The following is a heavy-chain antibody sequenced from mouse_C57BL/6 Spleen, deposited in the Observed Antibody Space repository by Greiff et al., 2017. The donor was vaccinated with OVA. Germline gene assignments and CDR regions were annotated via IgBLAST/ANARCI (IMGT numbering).Heavy chain of an antibody. CDR2: IYPGDGDT. V-gene: IGHV1-80*01. J-gene: IGHJ2*01. CDR1: GYAFSSYW. D-gene: IGHD2-1*01. CDR3: ARGGYYGILDY. Sequence: QVQLKQSGAELVKPGASVKISCKASGYAFSSYWMNWVKQRPGKGLEWIGQIYPGDGDTNYNGKFKGKATLTADKSSSTAYMQLSSLTSEDSAVYFCARGGYYGILDYWGQGTTLTVSS.